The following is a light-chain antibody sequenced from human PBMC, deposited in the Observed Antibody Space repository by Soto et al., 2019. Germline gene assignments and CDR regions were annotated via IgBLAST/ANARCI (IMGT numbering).Light chain of an antibody. Sequence: EIVLTQSPATLSLSPGERATLSCRASQSVSSSLAWYQQKPGQAPRLLIYDASTRATGVPARFSGSGSGTEFTLTISSLQSEDSAVYYCQHYNNWLSWTFGQGTKVDIK. CDR2: DAS. CDR3: QHYNNWLSWT. J-gene: IGKJ1*01. CDR1: QSVSSS. V-gene: IGKV3-15*01.